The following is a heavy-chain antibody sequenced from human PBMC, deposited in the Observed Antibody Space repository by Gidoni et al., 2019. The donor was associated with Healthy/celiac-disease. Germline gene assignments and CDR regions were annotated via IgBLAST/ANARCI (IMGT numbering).Heavy chain of an antibody. V-gene: IGHV4-34*01. CDR3: ARRRYCSSTSCYTPLNPHFDY. Sequence: QVQLPPWGAGLLKPSETLSLTCPVYGGSFSGYYWSWIRPPPGKGLEWIGEINHSGSTNYNPSLKSRVTISVDTSKNQFSLKLSSVTAADTAVYYCARRRYCSSTSCYTPLNPHFDYWGQGTLVTVSS. D-gene: IGHD2-2*02. CDR1: GGSFSGYY. CDR2: INHSGST. J-gene: IGHJ4*02.